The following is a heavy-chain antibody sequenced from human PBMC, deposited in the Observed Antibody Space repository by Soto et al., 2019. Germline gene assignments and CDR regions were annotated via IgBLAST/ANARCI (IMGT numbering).Heavy chain of an antibody. CDR1: GFTFSSYA. V-gene: IGHV3-30*18. CDR2: LSYDGSNK. J-gene: IGHJ4*02. Sequence: PGGSLRLSCAASGFTFSSYAMHWVRQAPGKGLEWVAVLSYDGSNKDYADSVKGRFTISRDNSKNTLYLQMNSLRSEDTALYYCAKGTTASINYFDYWGQGTLVTVSS. D-gene: IGHD5-18*01. CDR3: AKGTTASINYFDY.